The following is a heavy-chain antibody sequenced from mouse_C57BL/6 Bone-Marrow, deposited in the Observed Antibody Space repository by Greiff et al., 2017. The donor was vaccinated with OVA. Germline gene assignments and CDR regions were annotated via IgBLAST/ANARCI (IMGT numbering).Heavy chain of an antibody. CDR3: ARDPGYGNYDAMDY. V-gene: IGHV5-4*01. J-gene: IGHJ4*01. Sequence: DVKLVESGGGLVKPGGSLKLSCAASGFTFSSYAMSWVRQTPEKRLEWVATISDGGSYTSYPDNVKGRFTISRDNAKNNLYLQMSHLKSEDTAMYYCARDPGYGNYDAMDYWGQGTSVTVSA. CDR2: ISDGGSYT. D-gene: IGHD2-10*02. CDR1: GFTFSSYA.